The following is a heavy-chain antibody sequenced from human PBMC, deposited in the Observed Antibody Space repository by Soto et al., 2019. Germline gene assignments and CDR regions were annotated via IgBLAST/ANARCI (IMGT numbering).Heavy chain of an antibody. CDR2: ISSSSSYI. D-gene: IGHD3-9*01. Sequence: EVQLLESGGGLVQPGGSLRLSCAASGFTFSSYAMSWVRQAPGKGLEWVSSISSSSSYIYYADSVKGRFTISRDNAKNSLYLQMNSLRAEDTAVYYCARGNVLRYFDWFGAGVDYWGQGTLVTVSS. CDR3: ARGNVLRYFDWFGAGVDY. CDR1: GFTFSSYA. J-gene: IGHJ4*02. V-gene: IGHV3-21*01.